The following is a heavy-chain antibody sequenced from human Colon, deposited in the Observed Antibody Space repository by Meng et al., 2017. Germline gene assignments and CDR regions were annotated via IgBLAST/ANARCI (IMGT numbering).Heavy chain of an antibody. D-gene: IGHD3-22*01. CDR2: INPNTGGA. CDR3: ARVPFYYDRSGFYLDS. J-gene: IGHJ4*02. V-gene: IGHV1-2*06. CDR1: GYSFIGYH. Sequence: QVHLVQSGAEVKNPGASVKVYCKASGYSFIGYHLHWVRQAPGQGLEWVGRINPNTGGANYAQKFQGRVTLTSDTSMSIAYMEMSSLISDDTAVYYCARVPFYYDRSGFYLDSWGQGTLVTVSS.